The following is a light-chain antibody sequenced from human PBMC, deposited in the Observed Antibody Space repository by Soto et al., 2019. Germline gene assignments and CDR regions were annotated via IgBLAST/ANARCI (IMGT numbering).Light chain of an antibody. CDR3: QQYCNSPRWT. CDR1: QNIGTY. Sequence: IVLTQSPGTLSLSPGERATLSCRASQNIGTYLAWYQHKPGQAPSVLIFGASTRANGVPDRFSGSGSGTDFTLTISSLDPADFAVYYCQQYCNSPRWTFGQGTKVEIK. CDR2: GAS. V-gene: IGKV3-20*01. J-gene: IGKJ1*01.